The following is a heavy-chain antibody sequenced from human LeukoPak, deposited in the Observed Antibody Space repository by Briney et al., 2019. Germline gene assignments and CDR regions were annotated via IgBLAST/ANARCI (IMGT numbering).Heavy chain of an antibody. CDR3: AKDGARKVGYSYGYYYYYGMDV. J-gene: IGHJ6*04. D-gene: IGHD5-18*01. Sequence: WGAPRLSCAAPGFTLRSYGMHRGRPGPGQGAGWVAVLSYDGSNKYYADSVKGRFTISRDNSKNTLYLQMNSLRAEDTAVYYCAKDGARKVGYSYGYYYYYGMDVWGKGTTVTVSS. V-gene: IGHV3-30*18. CDR2: LSYDGSNK. CDR1: GFTLRSYG.